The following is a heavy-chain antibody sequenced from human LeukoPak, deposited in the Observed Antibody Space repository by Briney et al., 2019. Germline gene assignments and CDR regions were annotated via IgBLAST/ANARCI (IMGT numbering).Heavy chain of an antibody. CDR2: IYYSGST. D-gene: IGHD1-20*01. V-gene: IGHV4-30-4*01. CDR1: GVSISSGDYY. Sequence: SETLSLTCTVSGVSISSGDYYWSWIRQPPGKGLEWIGYIYYSGSTYYNPSLKSRVTISVDTSKNQFSLKLSSVTAADTAVYYCARGYNWNPGWFDPWGQGTLVTVSS. J-gene: IGHJ5*02. CDR3: ARGYNWNPGWFDP.